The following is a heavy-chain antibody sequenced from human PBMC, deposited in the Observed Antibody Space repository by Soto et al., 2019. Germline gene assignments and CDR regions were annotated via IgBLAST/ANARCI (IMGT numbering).Heavy chain of an antibody. J-gene: IGHJ3*02. CDR1: GGSFSTYG. D-gene: IGHD4-17*01. Sequence: QVQLVQSGAEVKKPGSSVKVSCKASGGSFSTYGISWVRQAPGQGLEWMGGFLPVFTTAKSAQKFQGRVSITADESTYTAYMELSSLRSEDTAVYFCARDGVDVSRTTVRHGALDIWGQGTVVTVSS. CDR2: FLPVFTTA. V-gene: IGHV1-69*01. CDR3: ARDGVDVSRTTVRHGALDI.